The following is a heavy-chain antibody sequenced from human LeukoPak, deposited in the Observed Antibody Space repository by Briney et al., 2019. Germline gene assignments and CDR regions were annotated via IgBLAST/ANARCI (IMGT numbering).Heavy chain of an antibody. CDR3: ARDLMTGSSFKWLLTDY. Sequence: GASVKVSCKASGGTFSSYAISWVRQAPGQGLEWMGRIIPILGIANYAQKFQGRVTITADKSTSTAYMELSSLRSEDTAVYYCARDLMTGSSFKWLLTDYWGQGTLVTVSS. CDR1: GGTFSSYA. D-gene: IGHD3-22*01. V-gene: IGHV1-69*04. J-gene: IGHJ4*02. CDR2: IIPILGIA.